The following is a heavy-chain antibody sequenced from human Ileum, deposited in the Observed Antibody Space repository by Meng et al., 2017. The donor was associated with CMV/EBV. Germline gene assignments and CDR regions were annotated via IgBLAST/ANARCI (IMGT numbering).Heavy chain of an antibody. CDR1: GYTFNAYH. V-gene: IGHV1-2*02. CDR2: INPNSGGT. CDR3: ARPYTSGWSNWFDP. J-gene: IGHJ5*02. Sequence: QARVVQSGAEVKKPGASVKVSCKASGYTFNAYHVHWVRQAPGQGLEWMGWINPNSGGTKYAQKFRGRVTLTRDTSISTVYMDLTTITSDDTAVYYCARPYTSGWSNWFDPWGQGTLVTVSS. D-gene: IGHD6-19*01.